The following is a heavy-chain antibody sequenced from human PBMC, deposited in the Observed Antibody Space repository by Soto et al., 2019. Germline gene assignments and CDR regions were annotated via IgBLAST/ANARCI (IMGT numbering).Heavy chain of an antibody. CDR3: ARDPTGIDAFYDAFDI. V-gene: IGHV3-7*01. CDR1: GFTFSSYW. CDR2: IKQDGSEK. Sequence: GGSLRLSCAASGFTFSSYWMSWVRQAPGKGLEWVANIKQDGSEKYYVDSVKGRFTISRDNAKNSLYLQMNSLRAEDTAVYYCARDPTGIDAFYDAFDIWGQGTMVTVSS. D-gene: IGHD1-1*01. J-gene: IGHJ3*02.